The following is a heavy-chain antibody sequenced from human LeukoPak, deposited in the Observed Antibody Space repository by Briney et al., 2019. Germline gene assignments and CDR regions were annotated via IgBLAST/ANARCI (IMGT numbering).Heavy chain of an antibody. D-gene: IGHD1-26*01. Sequence: PGGSLRLSCAASGFTFSSYAMSWVRQAPGKGLEWVSAISGSGGSTYYADSVKGRFTISRDNSKNTLYLQMNSLRAEDTAVYYRAKPEYDPNSGPPLHWGQGTLVTVSS. CDR1: GFTFSSYA. J-gene: IGHJ4*02. V-gene: IGHV3-23*01. CDR2: ISGSGGST. CDR3: AKPEYDPNSGPPLH.